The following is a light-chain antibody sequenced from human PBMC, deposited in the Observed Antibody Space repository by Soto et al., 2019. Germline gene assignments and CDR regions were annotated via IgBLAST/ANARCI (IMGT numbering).Light chain of an antibody. J-gene: IGKJ5*01. CDR1: QSISTY. Sequence: EIWXXQSPATLSLSPGEXAALSCRASQSISTYLAWYQQKPGQAPRLFIYDASNRATGIPARFSGSGSGTDFTLTISSLEPEDFAVYYCQQRSEWPITFGQGTRLEIK. V-gene: IGKV3-11*01. CDR3: QQRSEWPIT. CDR2: DAS.